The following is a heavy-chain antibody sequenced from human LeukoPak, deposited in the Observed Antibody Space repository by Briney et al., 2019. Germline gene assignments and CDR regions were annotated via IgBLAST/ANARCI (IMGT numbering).Heavy chain of an antibody. J-gene: IGHJ4*02. Sequence: GGSLRLSCAASGFTFSSCWMNWVRQASGKGLEWVANIKQDGTEKYFVDSVKGRFTISRDNAKNSLYLQMNSLRAEDTAVYYCARGHSSGWRISTRPLHYWGQGTLVTVSS. V-gene: IGHV3-7*01. CDR1: GFTFSSCW. D-gene: IGHD6-19*01. CDR3: ARGHSSGWRISTRPLHY. CDR2: IKQDGTEK.